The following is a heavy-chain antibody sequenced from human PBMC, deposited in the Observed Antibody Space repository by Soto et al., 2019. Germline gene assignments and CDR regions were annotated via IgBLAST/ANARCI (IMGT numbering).Heavy chain of an antibody. CDR3: AKGPYSSSSICLDP. V-gene: IGHV3-30*18. D-gene: IGHD6-6*01. Sequence: QVQLVESGGGVVQPGRSLRLSCAASGFTFSSYGMHWVRQAPGKGLEWVAVISYDGSYKYYADSVKGRFTISRDNSKNSLYLQMNSLRAEDTAVYYCAKGPYSSSSICLDPWGQGTLGTVSS. CDR1: GFTFSSYG. CDR2: ISYDGSYK. J-gene: IGHJ5*02.